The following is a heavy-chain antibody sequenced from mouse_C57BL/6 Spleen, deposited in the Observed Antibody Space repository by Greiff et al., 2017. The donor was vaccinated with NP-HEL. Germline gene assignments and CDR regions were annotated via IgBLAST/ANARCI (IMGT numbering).Heavy chain of an antibody. Sequence: QVHVKQSGAELVKPGASVKLSCKASGYTFTEYTIHWVKQRSGQGLEWIGWFYPGSGSIKYNEKFKDKATLTADKSSSTVYMELSRLTSEDSAVYFCARHEEDYGSNYAMDYWGQGTSVTVSS. CDR3: ARHEEDYGSNYAMDY. CDR2: FYPGSGSI. CDR1: GYTFTEYT. D-gene: IGHD1-1*01. J-gene: IGHJ4*01. V-gene: IGHV1-62-2*01.